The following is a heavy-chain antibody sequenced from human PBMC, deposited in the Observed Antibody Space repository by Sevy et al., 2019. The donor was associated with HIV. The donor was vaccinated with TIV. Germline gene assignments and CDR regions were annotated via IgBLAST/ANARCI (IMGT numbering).Heavy chain of an antibody. CDR1: GFRFSGYY. V-gene: IGHV3-11*01. CDR3: ARVPTYYDFWAGYYTGWFDP. CDR2: ISGTGNTK. D-gene: IGHD3-3*01. J-gene: IGHJ5*02. Sequence: GGSLRLSCVGSGFRFSGYYMNWIRQAPGKGLEWVSYISGTGNTKYYTDSVKGRFTISRDNAKNSLYLEMNSLRVDETAVYYCARVPTYYDFWAGYYTGWFDPWGQGTLVTVSS.